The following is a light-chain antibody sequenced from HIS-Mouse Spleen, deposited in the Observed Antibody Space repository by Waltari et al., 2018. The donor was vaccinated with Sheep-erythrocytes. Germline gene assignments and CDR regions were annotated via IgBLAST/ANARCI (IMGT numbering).Light chain of an antibody. CDR1: SSDVGGYNY. Sequence: QSALTQPRSVSGSPGQSVTISCNGTSSDVGGYNYVSWYQPHPGKAPKLMIYDVSKRPSGVPDRFSGSKSGNTASLTISGLQAEDEADYYCCSYAGSYNHVFATGTKVTVL. V-gene: IGLV2-11*01. CDR2: DVS. J-gene: IGLJ1*01. CDR3: CSYAGSYNHV.